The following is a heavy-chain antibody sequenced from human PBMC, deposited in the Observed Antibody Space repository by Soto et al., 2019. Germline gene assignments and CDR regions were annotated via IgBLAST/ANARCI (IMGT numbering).Heavy chain of an antibody. CDR1: GCTFTSYG. V-gene: IGHV1-18*04. Sequence: ASVRVSCKASGCTFTSYGINWVRPAPGQGLEWMGWLSAYTGNKNYAQKLQGGVTMTTDTPMSTAYIELRSLRSDDTAVYYCARDGGVVGAATAFDIWAQGTIVPVSS. CDR3: ARDGGVVGAATAFDI. CDR2: LSAYTGNK. D-gene: IGHD1-26*01. J-gene: IGHJ3*02.